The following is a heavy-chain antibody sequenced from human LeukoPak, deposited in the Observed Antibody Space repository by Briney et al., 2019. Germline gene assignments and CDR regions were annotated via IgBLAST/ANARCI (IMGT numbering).Heavy chain of an antibody. V-gene: IGHV1-69*04. Sequence: GASVKVSCKASGGTFSSYAISWVRQAPGQGLEWMGRIIPILGIANYAQKFQGRVTITADKSTSTAYMELSSLRSEDTAVYYCARGYYDSSGYPIWGQRTLVTVSS. CDR3: ARGYYDSSGYPI. D-gene: IGHD3-22*01. CDR1: GGTFSSYA. CDR2: IIPILGIA. J-gene: IGHJ4*02.